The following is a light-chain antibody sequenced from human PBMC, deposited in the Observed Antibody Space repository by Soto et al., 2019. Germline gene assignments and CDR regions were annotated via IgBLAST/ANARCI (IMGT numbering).Light chain of an antibody. CDR2: EVS. Sequence: QSVLTQPASGSGSPGQSITISCTGTSSDVGNYIYVFWFQQHPGKAPQPIISEVSNRPSGVSSRFSGSKSGNTASLTISGLQAEDEAHYYCTSYTTSSTYVFGTGTKVTVL. CDR3: TSYTTSSTYV. J-gene: IGLJ1*01. V-gene: IGLV2-14*01. CDR1: SSDVGNYIY.